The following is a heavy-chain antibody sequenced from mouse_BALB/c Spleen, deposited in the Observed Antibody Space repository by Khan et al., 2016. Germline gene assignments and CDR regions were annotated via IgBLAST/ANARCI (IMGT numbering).Heavy chain of an antibody. J-gene: IGHJ1*01. D-gene: IGHD1-1*01. V-gene: IGHV3-6*02. CDR3: GLLRYWYFDV. CDR2: ISYDGSN. CDR1: GYSITSGYY. Sequence: EVQLQESGPGLVKPSQSLSLTCSVTGYSITSGYYWNWIRQFPGNKLEWMGYISYDGSNNYNPSLKNRISITRDTSKNQFFLKLNSVTTEDTATYYCGLLRYWYFDVWGAGTTVTVSS.